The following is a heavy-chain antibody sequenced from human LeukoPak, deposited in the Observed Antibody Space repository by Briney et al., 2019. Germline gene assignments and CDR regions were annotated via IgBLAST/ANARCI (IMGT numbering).Heavy chain of an antibody. Sequence: GESLKISCKGSGYSLTSYWIGWVRQMPGKGLEWMGIIYPGDSDTRYSPSFQGQVTISADKSISTAYLQWSSLKASDTAMYYCARPYDFWSGYYDYWGQRTLVTVSS. CDR1: GYSLTSYW. CDR3: ARPYDFWSGYYDY. D-gene: IGHD3-3*01. J-gene: IGHJ4*02. CDR2: IYPGDSDT. V-gene: IGHV5-51*01.